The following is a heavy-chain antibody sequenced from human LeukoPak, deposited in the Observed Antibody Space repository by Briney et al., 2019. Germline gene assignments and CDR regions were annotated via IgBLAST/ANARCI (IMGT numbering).Heavy chain of an antibody. Sequence: GGSLRLSCAASGFTFSSYWMSWVRQAPGKGLVWVSRINSDGSSTSYADSVKGRFTISRDNAKNTLYLQMNSLRAEDTAVYYCARRIYDFWSGPDYGMDVWGQGTTVTVSS. CDR1: GFTFSSYW. J-gene: IGHJ6*02. CDR3: ARRIYDFWSGPDYGMDV. V-gene: IGHV3-74*01. CDR2: INSDGSST. D-gene: IGHD3-3*01.